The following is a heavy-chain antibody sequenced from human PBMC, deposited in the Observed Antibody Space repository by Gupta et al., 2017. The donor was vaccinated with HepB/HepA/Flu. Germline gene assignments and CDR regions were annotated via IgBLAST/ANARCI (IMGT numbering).Heavy chain of an antibody. Sequence: QVQLVESGGGVVQPGRSLRLSCAASGFTFSSYGMHWARPAPGKGLEWVAVISYDGSNKYYADSVKGRFTISRDNSKNTLYLQMNSLRAEDTAVYYCAKDWAGSGSYYYYGMDVWGQGTTVTVSS. J-gene: IGHJ6*02. CDR2: ISYDGSNK. D-gene: IGHD3-10*01. CDR1: GFTFSSYG. CDR3: AKDWAGSGSYYYYGMDV. V-gene: IGHV3-30*18.